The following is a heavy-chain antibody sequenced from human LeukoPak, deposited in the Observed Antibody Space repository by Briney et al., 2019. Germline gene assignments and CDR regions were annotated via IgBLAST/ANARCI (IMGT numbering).Heavy chain of an antibody. V-gene: IGHV3-74*01. D-gene: IGHD2-15*01. Sequence: PGGSLRLSCAASGFSIKNYWMHWVRQGPGKGLVWVSQNNGDGSSTTYADSVKGRFTISRDDAKNTVYLQMDTLGADDTAVYYCARDKGYSSDCWGQGTLVTVSS. J-gene: IGHJ4*02. CDR1: GFSIKNYW. CDR3: ARDKGYSSDC. CDR2: NNGDGSST.